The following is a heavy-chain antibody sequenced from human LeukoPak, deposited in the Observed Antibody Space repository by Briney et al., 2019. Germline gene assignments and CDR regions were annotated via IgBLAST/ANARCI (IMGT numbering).Heavy chain of an antibody. D-gene: IGHD4-17*01. CDR2: INHSGST. CDR1: GGSFSGYY. J-gene: IGHJ3*02. V-gene: IGHV4-34*01. Sequence: SETLSLTCAVYGGSFSGYYWSWIHQPPGKGLEWIGEINHSGSTNYNPSLKSRVTISVDTSKNQFSLKLSSVTAADTAVYYCARGGERDAFDIWGQGTMVTVSS. CDR3: ARGGERDAFDI.